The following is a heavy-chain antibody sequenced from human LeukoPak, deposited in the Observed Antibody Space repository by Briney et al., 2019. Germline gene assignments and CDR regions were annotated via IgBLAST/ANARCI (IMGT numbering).Heavy chain of an antibody. V-gene: IGHV4-39*01. D-gene: IGHD1-26*01. Sequence: PSETLSLTCTVPGGSISNSRYYWAWIRQPPGKGLEWIGSVYYSGSTSYNPSLKSRVTIFVETSKNQFSLKLSSVTAADTAVYYCASFPVGATAWHFESWGQGTLVAASS. CDR2: VYYSGST. CDR1: GGSISNSRYY. J-gene: IGHJ4*02. CDR3: ASFPVGATAWHFES.